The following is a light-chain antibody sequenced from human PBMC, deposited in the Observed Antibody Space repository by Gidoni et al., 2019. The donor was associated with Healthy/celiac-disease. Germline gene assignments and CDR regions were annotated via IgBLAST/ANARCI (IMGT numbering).Light chain of an antibody. CDR2: DAS. CDR1: QSVSSY. CDR3: QQRSNFPST. V-gene: IGKV3-11*01. Sequence: IVLTQSPATLSLSPGERATLPCRASQSVSSYLAWYQQKPGQAPRLLIYDASNRATGIPARFSGSGSGTDFTLTISSLEPEDFAVYYCQQRSNFPSTFXQXTRLXIK. J-gene: IGKJ5*01.